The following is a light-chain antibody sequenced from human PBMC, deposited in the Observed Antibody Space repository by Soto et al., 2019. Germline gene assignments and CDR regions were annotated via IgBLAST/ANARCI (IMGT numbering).Light chain of an antibody. CDR3: QQCGSSST. J-gene: IGKJ5*01. CDR1: QTFSNSF. Sequence: IVLTHSPCAVSLSPGERATLSCRASQTFSNSFLSCFQQIPGQAPRLLIYGASMRATGIPDRFSGSGSGTDFTLTISRLEPEDFAVYYCQQCGSSSTFGQGTRLEIK. CDR2: GAS. V-gene: IGKV3-20*01.